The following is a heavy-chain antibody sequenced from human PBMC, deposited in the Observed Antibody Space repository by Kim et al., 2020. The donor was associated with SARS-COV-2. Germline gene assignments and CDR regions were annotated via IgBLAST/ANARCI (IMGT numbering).Heavy chain of an antibody. CDR2: ISDSSSYI. D-gene: IGHD3-9*01. CDR3: ARNEQYYDMFTFGMDV. Sequence: GGSLRLSCAASGFTFSSYTMTWVRQAPGKGLEWVSSISDSSSYIYYAESVKGRFTISRDNAKNSLFLQMNSLRAEDTALYYCARNEQYYDMFTFGMDVWGQGTTVTVSS. J-gene: IGHJ6*02. CDR1: GFTFSSYT. V-gene: IGHV3-21*01.